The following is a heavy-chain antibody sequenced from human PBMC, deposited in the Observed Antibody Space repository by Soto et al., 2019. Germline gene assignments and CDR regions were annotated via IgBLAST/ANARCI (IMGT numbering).Heavy chain of an antibody. CDR3: ARSGPGVVPAADRPNRFDP. V-gene: IGHV1-69*13. CDR1: GGTFSSYA. CDR2: IIPIFGTA. J-gene: IGHJ5*02. Sequence: ASVKVSCKASGGTFSSYAISWVRQAPGQGLEWMGGIIPIFGTANYAQKSQGRVTITADESTSTADMEVSTLRSEDTAVYYCARSGPGVVPAADRPNRFDPWAQGTLVTVSS. D-gene: IGHD2-2*01.